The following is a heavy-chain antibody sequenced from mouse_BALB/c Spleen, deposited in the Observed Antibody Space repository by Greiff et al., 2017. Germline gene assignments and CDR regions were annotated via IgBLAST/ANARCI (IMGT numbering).Heavy chain of an antibody. CDR3: ARMPLDYYAMDY. D-gene: IGHD6-1*01. CDR1: GYSITSDYA. CDR2: ISYSGST. Sequence: EVMLVESGPGLVKPSQSLSLTCTVTGYSITSDYAWNWIRQFPGNKLEWMGYISYSGSTSYNPSLKSRISITRDTSKNQFFLQLNSVTTEDTATYYCARMPLDYYAMDYWGQGTSVTVSS. J-gene: IGHJ4*01. V-gene: IGHV3-2*02.